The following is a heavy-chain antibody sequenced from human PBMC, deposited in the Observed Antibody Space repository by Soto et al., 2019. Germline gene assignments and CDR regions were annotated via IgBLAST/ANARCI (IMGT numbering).Heavy chain of an antibody. Sequence: ASVKGACKASGGNFSSYAISWVRQAPGQGLEWMGGIIPIFGTANYAQKFQGRVTITADESTSTAYMELSSLRSEDTAVYYCARGYTMVRGVIPYYYYYGMDVWGQGTTVTVSS. V-gene: IGHV1-69*01. CDR3: ARGYTMVRGVIPYYYYYGMDV. CDR2: IIPIFGTA. D-gene: IGHD3-10*01. CDR1: GGNFSSYA. J-gene: IGHJ6*02.